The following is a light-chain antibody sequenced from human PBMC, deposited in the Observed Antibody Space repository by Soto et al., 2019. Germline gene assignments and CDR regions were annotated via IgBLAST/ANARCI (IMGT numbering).Light chain of an antibody. CDR3: QQYNSYPWT. J-gene: IGKJ1*01. CDR1: QNINRW. V-gene: IGKV1-5*03. Sequence: DFQMTQSPSTLSASVGDRVTITCRASQNINRWLAWYQQKPGKAPKLLIYTASRLEGGVPSRFSGSGSGTEFTLTISGLQPDDFATYYCQQYNSYPWTFGQGTKVEIE. CDR2: TAS.